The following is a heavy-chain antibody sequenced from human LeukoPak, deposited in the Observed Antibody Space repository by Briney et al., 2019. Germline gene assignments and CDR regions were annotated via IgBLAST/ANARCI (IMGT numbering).Heavy chain of an antibody. CDR3: ARNHAFDI. V-gene: IGHV4-38-2*02. Sequence: SETLSLTCTVFGYSITTGYYWGWIRQPPGKGLEWIGSIYHSGSTFYNPSLTSRVTISVDTSKNQFSLKLSSVTAADTAVYYCARNHAFDIWGQGTMVTVSS. CDR2: IYHSGST. J-gene: IGHJ3*02. CDR1: GYSITTGYY.